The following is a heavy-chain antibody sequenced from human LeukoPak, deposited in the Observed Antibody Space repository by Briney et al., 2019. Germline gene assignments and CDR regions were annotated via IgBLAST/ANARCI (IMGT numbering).Heavy chain of an antibody. D-gene: IGHD2-2*01. Sequence: ASVKVSXKASGYTFTSYYMHWVRQAPGQGLEWIGIINPSGGSTSYAQKFQGRVTMTRDTSTSTVYMELSSLRSEDTAVYYCARDPTGDCSSTSCLNWFDPWGQGTLVTVSS. CDR3: ARDPTGDCSSTSCLNWFDP. CDR2: INPSGGST. CDR1: GYTFTSYY. V-gene: IGHV1-46*03. J-gene: IGHJ5*02.